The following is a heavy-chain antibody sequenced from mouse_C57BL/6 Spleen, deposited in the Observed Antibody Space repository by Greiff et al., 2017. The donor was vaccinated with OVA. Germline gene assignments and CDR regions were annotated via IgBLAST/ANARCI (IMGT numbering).Heavy chain of an antibody. J-gene: IGHJ2*01. CDR3: AREGYYDYDGYYFEG. V-gene: IGHV2-2*01. CDR2: LWSGGRT. Sequence: QVQLQQSGPGLVQPSQSLPIPCTVSGSSLTSSGVHWVRQSPGKGLEWLGVLWSGGRTDYEAALISRVSIRKENSKSQVFFKMNSRQADDTAIDYCAREGYYDYDGYYFEGWGQGTTLTGAS. CDR1: GSSLTSSG. D-gene: IGHD2-4*01.